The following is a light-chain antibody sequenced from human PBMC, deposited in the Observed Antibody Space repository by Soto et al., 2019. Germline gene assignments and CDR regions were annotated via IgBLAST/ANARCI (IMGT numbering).Light chain of an antibody. CDR1: QTIDNT. CDR3: QHYNYWPYT. Sequence: EIVMTQSPATLSLSPGERATLSCRASQTIDNTLAWYQRKPGQAPMLLIYDASTRATGVPARFSGSGSGTDFTLTISSMQSEDFAVYYCQHYNYWPYTFGQGTKVDIK. CDR2: DAS. J-gene: IGKJ2*01. V-gene: IGKV3-15*01.